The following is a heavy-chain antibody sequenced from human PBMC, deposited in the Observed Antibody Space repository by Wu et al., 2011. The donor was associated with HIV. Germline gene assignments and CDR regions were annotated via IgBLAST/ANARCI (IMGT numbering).Heavy chain of an antibody. V-gene: IGHV1-69*05. D-gene: IGHD3-10*01. CDR1: GGTSSSYA. Sequence: QVQLVQSGAEVKKPGSSVKVSCKASGGTSSSYAISWVRQAPGQGLEWMGGIIPIFGTAHYTQKFQGRVTITTDESTSTAYMELSSLRSEDTAVYYCAIRDYYGSGSYYKYFDYWGQGTLVTVSS. CDR3: AIRDYYGSGSYYKYFDY. CDR2: IIPIFGTA. J-gene: IGHJ4*02.